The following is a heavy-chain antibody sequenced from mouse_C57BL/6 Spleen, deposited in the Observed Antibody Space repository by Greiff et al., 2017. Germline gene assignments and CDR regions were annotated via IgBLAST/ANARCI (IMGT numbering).Heavy chain of an antibody. J-gene: IGHJ2*01. CDR2: IDPSDSYT. D-gene: IGHD1-1*02. Sequence: QVQLQQPGAELVKPGASVKLSCKASGYTFTSYWLQWVKQRPGQGLEWIGEIDPSDSYTNYNQKFKGKATLTVDTSSSTAYMQLSSLTSEYSAVYYCARPSGNFFDYWGQGTTLTVSS. V-gene: IGHV1-50*01. CDR1: GYTFTSYW. CDR3: ARPSGNFFDY.